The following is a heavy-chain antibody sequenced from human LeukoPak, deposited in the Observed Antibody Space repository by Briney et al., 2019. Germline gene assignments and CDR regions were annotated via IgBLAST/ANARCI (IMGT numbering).Heavy chain of an antibody. Sequence: GGSLRLSCAVSGFTFSSYGMHWVRQAPGKGLEWVAVISYDGSNKYYADSVKGRFTISRDNSKNTLYLQMNSLRAEDTAVYYCVEGGMVRGVIMGYWGQGTLVTVSS. CDR3: VEGGMVRGVIMGY. D-gene: IGHD3-10*01. CDR2: ISYDGSNK. CDR1: GFTFSSYG. V-gene: IGHV3-30*18. J-gene: IGHJ4*02.